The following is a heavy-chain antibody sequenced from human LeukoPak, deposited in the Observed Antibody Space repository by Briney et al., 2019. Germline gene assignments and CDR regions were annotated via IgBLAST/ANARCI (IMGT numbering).Heavy chain of an antibody. V-gene: IGHV3-9*01. CDR2: ISWNSGSI. CDR1: GFTFDDYA. CDR3: AKDIVLMASWAFDY. J-gene: IGHJ4*02. D-gene: IGHD2-8*01. Sequence: GGSLRLSCAASGFTFDDYAMHWVRQAPGKGLEWVSGISWNSGSIGYADSVKGRFTISGDNAKNSLYLQMNSLRAEDTALYYCAKDIVLMASWAFDYWGQGTLVTVSS.